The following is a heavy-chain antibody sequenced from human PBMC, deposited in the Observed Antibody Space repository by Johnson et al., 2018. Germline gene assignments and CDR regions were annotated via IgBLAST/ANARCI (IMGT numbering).Heavy chain of an antibody. D-gene: IGHD2-15*01. Sequence: VQLVESGGGLVKPGGSLRLSCAASGFTFSSYSMNWVRQAPGKGLEWVSSISSSSSYIYYADSVKGRFTISRDNAKNSLYLQMNSLRAEDTAVYYCARDQDIVVVEDAFDIWGQGTMVTVSS. CDR2: ISSSSSYI. V-gene: IGHV3-21*01. CDR1: GFTFSSYS. J-gene: IGHJ3*02. CDR3: ARDQDIVVVEDAFDI.